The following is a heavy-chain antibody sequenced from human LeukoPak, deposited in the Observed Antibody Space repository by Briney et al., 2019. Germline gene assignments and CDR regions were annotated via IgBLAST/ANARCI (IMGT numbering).Heavy chain of an antibody. CDR3: ARGDYGGFDY. J-gene: IGHJ4*02. D-gene: IGHD3-16*01. CDR1: GGSISSGGYS. Sequence: SETLSLTCAVSGGSISSGGYSWSWIRQPPGTGLEWIGYIYYSGSTNYNPSLKSRVTISVDTSKNQFSLKLSSVTAADTAVYYCARGDYGGFDYWGQGTLVTVSS. CDR2: IYYSGST. V-gene: IGHV4-61*08.